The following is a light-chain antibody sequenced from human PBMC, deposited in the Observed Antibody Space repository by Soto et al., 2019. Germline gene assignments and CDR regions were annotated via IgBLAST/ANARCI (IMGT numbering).Light chain of an antibody. V-gene: IGKV2-28*01. J-gene: IGKJ1*01. CDR3: MQALNTPRT. Sequence: DIVVTQSPLSLTVTPGEAASISCRTSQSLLHSNGYNHLDWYLQRPGQSPQVLIYFASYRASGVLDRFSGSGLGTDYTLKISRVEAEDVGTYYCMQALNTPRTFGQGTTVEIK. CDR1: QSLLHSNGYNH. CDR2: FAS.